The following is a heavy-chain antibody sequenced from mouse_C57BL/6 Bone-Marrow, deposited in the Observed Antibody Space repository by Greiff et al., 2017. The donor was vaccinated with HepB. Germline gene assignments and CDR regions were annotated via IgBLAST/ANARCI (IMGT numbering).Heavy chain of an antibody. CDR2: IDPANGNT. Sequence: VHVKQSVAELVRPGASVKLSCTASGFNIKNTYMHWVKQSPEQGLEWIGRIDPANGNTKYAPKFQGKATITADTSSNTAYLQLSSLTSEDTAIYYCARRDYYGSRTSFDHWGQGTTLTVSS. CDR3: ARRDYYGSRTSFDH. CDR1: GFNIKNTY. D-gene: IGHD1-1*01. J-gene: IGHJ2*01. V-gene: IGHV14-3*01.